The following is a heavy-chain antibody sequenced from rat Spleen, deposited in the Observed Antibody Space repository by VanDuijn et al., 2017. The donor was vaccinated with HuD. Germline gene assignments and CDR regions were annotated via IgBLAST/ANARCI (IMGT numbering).Heavy chain of an antibody. D-gene: IGHD1-9*01. CDR3: GRNLVGYYGYSYHFDY. V-gene: IGHV2-17*01. J-gene: IGHJ2*01. Sequence: VQMKETGPGLVQPTQTLSLTCTVSGFSLTRSRVHWVRQAPGKGLEWMGVIYYDGNTDYNSAIKSRLSISRDTSKSQVFLKITSLQTDDTAMYYCGRNLVGYYGYSYHFDYWGQGVMVTVSS. CDR1: GFSLTRSR. CDR2: IYYDGNT.